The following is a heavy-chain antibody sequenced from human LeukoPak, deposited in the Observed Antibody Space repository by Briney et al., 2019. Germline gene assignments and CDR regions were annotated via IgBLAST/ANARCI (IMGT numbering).Heavy chain of an antibody. J-gene: IGHJ4*02. CDR3: GRALVRSSVNYYFDY. Sequence: PGGCLRLSCAASGFIFSDHYMDWVRQAPGKGLEWVGRIRNKAQRHTTAYAATVNGRFIIARDDSTNSLYLQMNNLEAEDTAVYYCGRALVRSSVNYYFDYWGQGTLVSVSS. D-gene: IGHD3-10*01. V-gene: IGHV3-72*01. CDR2: IRNKAQRHTT. CDR1: GFIFSDHY.